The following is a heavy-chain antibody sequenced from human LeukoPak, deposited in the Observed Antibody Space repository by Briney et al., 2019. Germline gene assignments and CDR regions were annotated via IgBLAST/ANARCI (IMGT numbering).Heavy chain of an antibody. CDR1: GFTFRSYG. CDR2: IRYDGTNK. Sequence: GSLRLSCAASGFTFRSYGMHWVRQAPGKGLEWVAFIRYDGTNKYYADSVKGRFTISRDNSKNTLYLQMNSLRAEDTAVCYCARDATTYSGYFYYYYYYMDVWGKGTTVTISS. CDR3: ARDATTYSGYFYYYYYYMDV. J-gene: IGHJ6*03. V-gene: IGHV3-30*02. D-gene: IGHD5-12*01.